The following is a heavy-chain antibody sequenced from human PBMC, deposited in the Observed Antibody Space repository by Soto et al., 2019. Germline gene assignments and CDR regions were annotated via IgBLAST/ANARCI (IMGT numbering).Heavy chain of an antibody. CDR1: GFTFGDYA. D-gene: IGHD5-12*01. CDR2: IRSKAYGGTT. CDR3: TVRDGYKNPFDY. J-gene: IGHJ4*02. V-gene: IGHV3-49*03. Sequence: PGGSLRLSCTASGFTFGDYAMSWFRQAPGRGLEWVGFIRSKAYGGTTEYAASVKGRFTISRDDSKSIAYLQMNSLKTEDTAVYYCTVRDGYKNPFDYWGQGTLVTV.